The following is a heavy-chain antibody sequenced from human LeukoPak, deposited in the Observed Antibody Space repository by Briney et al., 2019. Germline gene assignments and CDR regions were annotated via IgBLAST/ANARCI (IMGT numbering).Heavy chain of an antibody. V-gene: IGHV3-13*05. CDR1: GFTFSSYD. CDR2: IGKGGDP. CDR3: ARGGPEGFDP. J-gene: IGHJ5*02. Sequence: GGSLRPSCAASGFTFSSYDMHWVRQPTGKGLEWVSGIGKGGDPYYAGSVKGRFTISRENAKNSLYLQVNSLRAGDTAVYYCARGGPEGFDPWGQGTLVTVSS.